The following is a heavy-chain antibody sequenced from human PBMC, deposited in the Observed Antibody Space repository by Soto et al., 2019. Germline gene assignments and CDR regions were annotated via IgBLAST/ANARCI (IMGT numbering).Heavy chain of an antibody. Sequence: QVQLVESGGGVVQPGRSLRLSCAASGFTFSTYGMYWVRQAPGKGLEWVAVISDDGNSKYYADSVKGRFTISRDNSKNTVYLQMNSLRLEGAAVYYCAKDQTHAFWGQGTMVTVSS. CDR1: GFTFSTYG. CDR3: AKDQTHAF. J-gene: IGHJ3*01. V-gene: IGHV3-30*18. D-gene: IGHD3-16*01. CDR2: ISDDGNSK.